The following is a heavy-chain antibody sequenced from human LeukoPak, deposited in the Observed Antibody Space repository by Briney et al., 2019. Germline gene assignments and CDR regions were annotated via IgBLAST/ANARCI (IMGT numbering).Heavy chain of an antibody. J-gene: IGHJ6*04. V-gene: IGHV1-2*02. Sequence: ASVKVSCKTFRDNFNNHDVRWERQPAGQGLECLGWVNPDRGGTKYGQKIQGRVTVNTDKSVTQAYMELTGLRSDDPAVYYWARSYTTGFYIYHYYGIDVWGGGATVSVSS. D-gene: IGHD3-9*01. CDR1: RDNFNNHD. CDR3: ARSYTTGFYIYHYYGIDV. CDR2: VNPDRGGT.